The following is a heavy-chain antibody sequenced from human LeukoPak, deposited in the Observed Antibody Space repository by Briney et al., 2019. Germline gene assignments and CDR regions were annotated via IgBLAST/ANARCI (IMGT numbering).Heavy chain of an antibody. V-gene: IGHV4-34*01. CDR1: GGSFSGYY. J-gene: IGHJ5*02. D-gene: IGHD3-16*01. CDR3: ARSRGGYGDYGSWFDP. Sequence: PSETLSLTCAVYGGSFSGYYWSWIRQPPGKGLEWIGEINHSGSTNYNPSLKSRVTISVDTSKNQFSLKLSSVTAADTAVYYCARSRGGYGDYGSWFDPWGQGILVTVSS. CDR2: INHSGST.